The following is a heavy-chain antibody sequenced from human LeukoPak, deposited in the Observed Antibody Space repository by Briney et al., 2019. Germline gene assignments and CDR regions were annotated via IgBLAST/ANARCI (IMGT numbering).Heavy chain of an antibody. V-gene: IGHV1-2*02. CDR3: ARVGSSSWGYYFDY. J-gene: IGHJ4*02. CDR1: GYTFTSYY. Sequence: GASVKVSCKASGYTFTSYYMHWVRQAPGQGLEWMGWINPNSGGTNYAQKFQGRVTMTRDTSISTAYMELSRLRSDDTAVYYCARVGSSSWGYYFDYWGQGTLVTVSS. CDR2: INPNSGGT. D-gene: IGHD6-13*01.